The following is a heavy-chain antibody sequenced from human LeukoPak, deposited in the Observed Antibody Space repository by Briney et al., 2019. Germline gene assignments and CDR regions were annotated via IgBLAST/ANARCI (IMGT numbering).Heavy chain of an antibody. CDR3: ASRKLGNDY. J-gene: IGHJ4*02. Sequence: SETLSLPCAVYGGSFSGYYWSWIRQPPGKGLEWIGEINHSGSTSYSPSLKSRVTISADTSQNQFSLKLSSVTAADTAVYYCASRKLGNDYWGQGTLVTVSS. CDR2: INHSGST. V-gene: IGHV4-34*01. D-gene: IGHD7-27*01. CDR1: GGSFSGYY.